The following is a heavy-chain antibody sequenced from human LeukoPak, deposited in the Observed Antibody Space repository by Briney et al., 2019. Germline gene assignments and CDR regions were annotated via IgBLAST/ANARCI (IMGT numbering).Heavy chain of an antibody. J-gene: IGHJ4*02. CDR2: ISWNSGSI. Sequence: GGSLRLSCAASGFSVSNYYMSWVRQPPGKGLEWVSGISWNSGSIGYADSVKGRFTISRDNAKNSLYLQMNSLRAEDTALYYCAKVYYYDSSGYFAFDYWGQGTLVTVSS. V-gene: IGHV3-9*01. CDR1: GFSVSNYY. D-gene: IGHD3-22*01. CDR3: AKVYYYDSSGYFAFDY.